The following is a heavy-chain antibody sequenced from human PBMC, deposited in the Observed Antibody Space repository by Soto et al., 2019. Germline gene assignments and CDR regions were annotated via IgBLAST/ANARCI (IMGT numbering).Heavy chain of an antibody. J-gene: IGHJ4*02. V-gene: IGHV1-3*05. CDR2: INAGNGNT. D-gene: IGHD6-19*01. Sequence: QVQLVQSGAEEKKPGASVKVSCKASGYTFTSYAMHWVRQAPGQRLEWMGWINAGNGNTKYSQKFEGRVTITRDTPASTAYMELSSLRSEDTAVYYCARETPGIAVAGPRWLGFDYWGQGTLVTVSS. CDR1: GYTFTSYA. CDR3: ARETPGIAVAGPRWLGFDY.